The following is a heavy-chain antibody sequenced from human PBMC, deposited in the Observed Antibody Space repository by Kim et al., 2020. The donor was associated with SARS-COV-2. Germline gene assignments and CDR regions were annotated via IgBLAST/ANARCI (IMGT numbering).Heavy chain of an antibody. CDR2: IYYSGST. Sequence: SETLSLTCTVSGGSISSSSYYWGWIRQPPGKGLEWIGSIYYSGSTYYNPSLKSRVTISVDTSKNQFSLKLSSVTAADTAVYYCARQVPHRTMVRGVPFDPWGQGTLVTVSS. J-gene: IGHJ5*02. CDR3: ARQVPHRTMVRGVPFDP. D-gene: IGHD3-10*01. CDR1: GGSISSSSYY. V-gene: IGHV4-39*01.